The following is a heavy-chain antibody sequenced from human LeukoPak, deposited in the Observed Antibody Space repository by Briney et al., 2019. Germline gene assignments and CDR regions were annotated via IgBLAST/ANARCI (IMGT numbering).Heavy chain of an antibody. CDR1: GFSFSSYG. D-gene: IGHD6-19*01. CDR3: AKGPLIEVAGTTWDH. Sequence: GGSLRLSCAASGFSFSSYGMSWVRQAPGKGLEWVSAISGSGANTYYADSVKGRFTISRVNSRNTLYLQMNSLTVEDTAVYYCAKGPLIEVAGTTWDHWGQGTLVTVSS. V-gene: IGHV3-23*01. CDR2: ISGSGANT. J-gene: IGHJ4*02.